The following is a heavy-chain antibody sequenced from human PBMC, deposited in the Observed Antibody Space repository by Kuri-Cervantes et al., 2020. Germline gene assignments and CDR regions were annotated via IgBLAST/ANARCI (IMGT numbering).Heavy chain of an antibody. Sequence: GGSLRLSCAASGFTLSNFVMNWVRQAPGKGLEWVSLITTAKIFYADSVKGRFTVSRDNAKNSLYLQMNSLRIEDTAFYYCAKGLNVYNVGPNDYWGQGTLVTVSS. J-gene: IGHJ4*02. CDR1: GFTLSNFV. CDR3: AKGLNVYNVGPNDY. CDR2: ITTAKI. V-gene: IGHV3-21*04. D-gene: IGHD3-10*02.